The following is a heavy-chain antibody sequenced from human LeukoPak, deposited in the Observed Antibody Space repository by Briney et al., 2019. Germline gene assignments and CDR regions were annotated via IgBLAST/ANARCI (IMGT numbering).Heavy chain of an antibody. CDR2: IYYSGST. V-gene: IGHV4-59*08. CDR3: ARAPLLYNYFDY. CDR1: GGSISSYY. D-gene: IGHD1-26*01. Sequence: SETLSLTCTVSGGSISSYYWSWIRQPPGKGLEWIGYIYYSGSTNYNPSLKSRVTISVDTSKNQFSLKLSSVTAADTAMYYCARAPLLYNYFDYWGQGSLVTVSS. J-gene: IGHJ4*02.